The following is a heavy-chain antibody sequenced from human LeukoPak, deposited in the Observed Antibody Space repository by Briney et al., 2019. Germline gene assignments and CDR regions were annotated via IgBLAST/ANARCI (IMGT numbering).Heavy chain of an antibody. V-gene: IGHV1-24*01. D-gene: IGHD3-16*02. CDR1: GYTLTELS. CDR2: FDPEDGET. J-gene: IGHJ4*02. Sequence: ASVKVSCKVSGYTLTELSMHWVRQAPGKGLEWMGGFDPEDGETIYAQKFQGRITMTEDTSTDTAYTELSSLRSEDTAVYYCATGGDPYDYVWGSYRRDLDHWGQGTLVTVSS. CDR3: ATGGDPYDYVWGSYRRDLDH.